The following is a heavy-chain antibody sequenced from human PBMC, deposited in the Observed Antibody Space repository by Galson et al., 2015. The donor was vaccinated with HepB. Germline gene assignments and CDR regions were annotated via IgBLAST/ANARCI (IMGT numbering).Heavy chain of an antibody. V-gene: IGHV3-48*01. CDR1: GFTFSSYS. CDR2: ISSSSSTI. Sequence: SLRLSCAASGFTFSSYSMNWVRQAPGKGLEWVSYISSSSSTIYYADSVKGRFTISRDNAKNSLYLQMNSLRAEDTAVYYCARVRGIGTIRGFDPWGQGTLVTVSS. CDR3: ARVRGIGTIRGFDP. J-gene: IGHJ5*02. D-gene: IGHD1-1*01.